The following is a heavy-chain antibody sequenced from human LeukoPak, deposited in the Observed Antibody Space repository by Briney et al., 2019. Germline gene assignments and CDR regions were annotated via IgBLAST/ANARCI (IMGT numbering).Heavy chain of an antibody. CDR3: ARTAGGSGRWGDNWFDP. CDR1: GYTFTGSY. J-gene: IGHJ5*02. V-gene: IGHV1-2*02. Sequence: ASVKVSCKASGYTFTGSYMHWVRQAPGQGREWVGWINLNNGGTNHAQKFQGRVTMTRDTSISTAYMELSRLRFDETAVYYCARTAGGSGRWGDNWFDPWGQGTLVTVSS. D-gene: IGHD3-10*01. CDR2: INLNNGGT.